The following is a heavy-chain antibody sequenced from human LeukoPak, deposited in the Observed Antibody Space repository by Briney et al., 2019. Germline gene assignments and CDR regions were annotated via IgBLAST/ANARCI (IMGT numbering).Heavy chain of an antibody. D-gene: IGHD3-10*01. CDR1: GYSISSGYY. CDR2: IYHSGST. V-gene: IGHV4-38-2*02. J-gene: IGHJ6*03. CDR3: ASGAYAYYYMDV. Sequence: PSETLSLTCTVSGYSISSGYYWGWIRQPPGKGLGWIGSIYHSGSTYYNPSLKSRVTISVDTSKNQFSLKLSSVTAADTAVYYCASGAYAYYYMDVWGKGTTVTISS.